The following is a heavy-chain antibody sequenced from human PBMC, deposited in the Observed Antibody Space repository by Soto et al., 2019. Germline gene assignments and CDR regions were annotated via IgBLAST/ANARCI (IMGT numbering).Heavy chain of an antibody. CDR1: GGSFSGYY. D-gene: IGHD3-3*01. J-gene: IGHJ4*02. CDR3: ARRDFWSGYYNY. CDR2: INHSGST. V-gene: IGHV4-34*02. Sequence: QVQLQQWGAGLLKPSETLSLTCAVYGGSFSGYYWSWIRQTPGKGLEWIGEINHSGSTNYKPSLKSRVTISLDTPKNQFSLKLSSVTAADTAVYYCARRDFWSGYYNYWGQGTLVTVSS.